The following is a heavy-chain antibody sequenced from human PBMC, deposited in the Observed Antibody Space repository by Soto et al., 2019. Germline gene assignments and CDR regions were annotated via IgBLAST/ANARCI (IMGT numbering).Heavy chain of an antibody. D-gene: IGHD5-18*01. J-gene: IGHJ4*02. V-gene: IGHV1-24*01. CDR3: ATGYSYGYGYFDY. CDR2: FDPEDGET. Sequence: GASVKVSCKVSGYTLTELSMHCVLQSPGKGLEWMGGFDPEDGETIYAQKFQGRVTMTEDTSTDTAYMELSSLRSEDTAVYYCATGYSYGYGYFDYWGQGTLVTVSS. CDR1: GYTLTELS.